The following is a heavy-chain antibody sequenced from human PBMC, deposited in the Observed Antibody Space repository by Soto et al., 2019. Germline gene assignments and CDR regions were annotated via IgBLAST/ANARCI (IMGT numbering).Heavy chain of an antibody. Sequence: EVQLVESGGGLVQPGGSLRLSCAASGFTFSSYAMHWVRQAPGKGLEYVSAISSNGGSTYYANSVKGRFTISRDNSKNTLYLQMGRLRAEDMAVSYCARARGADYAYWGQGTLVTVSS. CDR2: ISSNGGST. CDR1: GFTFSSYA. J-gene: IGHJ4*02. CDR3: ARARGADYAY. D-gene: IGHD1-26*01. V-gene: IGHV3-64*01.